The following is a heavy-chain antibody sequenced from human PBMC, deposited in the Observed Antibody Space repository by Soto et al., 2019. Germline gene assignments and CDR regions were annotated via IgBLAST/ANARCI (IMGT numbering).Heavy chain of an antibody. CDR2: ITGTGGNT. J-gene: IGHJ6*02. CDR3: ARIRGYWYGLDV. V-gene: IGHV3-23*01. CDR1: GFPLSTYG. Sequence: EVQLLESGGGLVQPGGSLRLSCAASGFPLSTYGMTWVRQAPGKGLEWVSAITGTGGNTYYVDSVKGRFTSSRDNSKNMLYLQMNGLRVEDTAVYYCARIRGYWYGLDVWGQGTTVTVSS.